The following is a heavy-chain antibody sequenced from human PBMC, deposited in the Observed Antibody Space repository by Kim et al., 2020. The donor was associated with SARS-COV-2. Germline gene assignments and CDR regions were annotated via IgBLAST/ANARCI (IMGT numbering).Heavy chain of an antibody. CDR2: ISGSGGST. CDR3: AKGGEATVTPGDY. CDR1: GFTFSRYA. J-gene: IGHJ4*02. V-gene: IGHV3-23*01. Sequence: GGSLRLSCAASGFTFSRYAMSWVRQAPGKGLEWVSAISGSGGSTYYADSVKGRFTISRDNSKNTLYLQMNSLRAEDTAVYYCAKGGEATVTPGDYWGQGTLVTVSS. D-gene: IGHD4-17*01.